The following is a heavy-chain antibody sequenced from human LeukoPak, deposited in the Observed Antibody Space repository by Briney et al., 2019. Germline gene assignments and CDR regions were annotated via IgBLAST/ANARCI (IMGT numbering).Heavy chain of an antibody. V-gene: IGHV3-21*01. J-gene: IGHJ2*01. CDR3: ARAPGGGGSWVGSGGLQLIRYFWYFDL. D-gene: IGHD2-15*01. Sequence: GGSLRLSCAASGFTFSSYSMNWVRQAPGKGLEWVSFISSSSSYIYYADSVKGRFTISRDNAKNSLYLQMNSLRAEDTAVYYCARAPGGGGSWVGSGGLQLIRYFWYFDLWGRGTLVTVSS. CDR2: ISSSSSYI. CDR1: GFTFSSYS.